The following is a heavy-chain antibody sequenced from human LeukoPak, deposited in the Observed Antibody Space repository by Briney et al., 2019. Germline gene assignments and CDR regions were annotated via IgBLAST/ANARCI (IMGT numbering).Heavy chain of an antibody. D-gene: IGHD2-2*01. CDR3: SRHLGHLSSMSWVDS. Sequence: PSETLSLTCTVSGYSISSGYSWGWIRQTPGEGLEWIASIYHGGSTYYNPSPKSGVTISVDTSKNQFSLKLNSVTAADTAVYYCSRHLGHLSSMSWVDSWGQGTLVTVSS. J-gene: IGHJ4*02. V-gene: IGHV4-38-2*02. CDR1: GYSISSGYS. CDR2: IYHGGST.